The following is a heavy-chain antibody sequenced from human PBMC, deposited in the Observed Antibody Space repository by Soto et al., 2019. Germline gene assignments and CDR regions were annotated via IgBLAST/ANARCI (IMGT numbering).Heavy chain of an antibody. CDR2: IYYSGST. D-gene: IGHD2-8*02. J-gene: IGHJ4*02. V-gene: IGHV4-39*07. CDR3: ARFAKEENPKVGSWYYFDF. Sequence: SETLCLTCTVSGGSISSSSYYWGWIRLPPGKGLEWTGSIYYSGSTYYNPSLRSRVTISVDTSKNQFSLELTSVTAADTAIYYCARFAKEENPKVGSWYYFDFWGQGTLVTVSS. CDR1: GGSISSSSYY.